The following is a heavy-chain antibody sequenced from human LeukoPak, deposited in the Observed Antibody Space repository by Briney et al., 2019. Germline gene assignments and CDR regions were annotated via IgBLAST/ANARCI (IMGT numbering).Heavy chain of an antibody. CDR2: IYYSGST. J-gene: IGHJ3*02. Sequence: PSQTLSLTCTVSGGSISSGDYYWSWIRQPPGKGLEWIGCIYYSGSTYYNPSLKSRVTISVDTSKNQFSLKLSSVTAADTAVYYCARAQNRDAFDIWGQGTMVTVSS. CDR1: GGSISSGDYY. D-gene: IGHD1-14*01. CDR3: ARAQNRDAFDI. V-gene: IGHV4-30-4*08.